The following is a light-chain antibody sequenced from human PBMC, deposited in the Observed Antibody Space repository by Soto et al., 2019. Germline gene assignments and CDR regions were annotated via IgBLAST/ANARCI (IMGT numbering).Light chain of an antibody. Sequence: EILMTQSPATLSVSPGERATLSCRASQSVSSNLAWYQQKPDQAPRLLIYGASTRATGFPARFSGSGSGTEFTLTISDLQSEDFAVYYCQQYEIWPRTFGQGTNLEIK. V-gene: IGKV3-15*01. CDR3: QQYEIWPRT. CDR2: GAS. J-gene: IGKJ2*01. CDR1: QSVSSN.